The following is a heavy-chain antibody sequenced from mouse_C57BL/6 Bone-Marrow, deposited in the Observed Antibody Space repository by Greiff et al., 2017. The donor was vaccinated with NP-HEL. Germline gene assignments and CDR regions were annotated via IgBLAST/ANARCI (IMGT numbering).Heavy chain of an antibody. V-gene: IGHV1-50*01. CDR2: IDPSDSYT. D-gene: IGHD2-3*01. CDR3: ARDGLYAMDY. J-gene: IGHJ4*01. Sequence: VQLQQPGAELVKPGASVKLSCKASGYTFTSYWMQWVKQRPGQGLEWIGEIDPSDSYTNYNQKFKGKATLTVDTSSSTAYMQLSSLTSEDSAVYYCARDGLYAMDYWVKEPQSPSPQ. CDR1: GYTFTSYW.